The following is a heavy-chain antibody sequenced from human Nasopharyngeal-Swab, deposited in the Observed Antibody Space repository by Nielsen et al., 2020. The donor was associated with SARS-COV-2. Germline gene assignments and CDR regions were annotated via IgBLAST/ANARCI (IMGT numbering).Heavy chain of an antibody. CDR3: ARDKGVTIFGPRYNWFDP. CDR2: ISSTGML. J-gene: IGHJ5*02. Sequence: GGSLRLSCAASGFSFSDSNMNWVRQAPGQGLEWVSFISSTGMLYYADFVKGRFTIPRDDGKDSLYLQMNSLRVEDTAVYYCARDKGVTIFGPRYNWFDPWGQGTLVTVSS. CDR1: GFSFSDSN. D-gene: IGHD3-3*01. V-gene: IGHV3-69-1*01.